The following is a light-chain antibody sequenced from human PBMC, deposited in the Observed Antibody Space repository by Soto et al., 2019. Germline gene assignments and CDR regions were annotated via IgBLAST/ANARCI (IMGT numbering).Light chain of an antibody. CDR3: LLHHNGPGV. CDR2: DAT. Sequence: QAVVTQEPSLTVSPGGTVTLTCGSSTGAVTSGQYPYWFQQKPGQAPRTLIYDATYKHSWTPARFSGSLLEGKAALTLSGAQPEDEAEYYCLLHHNGPGVFGGGTKLTVL. J-gene: IGLJ3*02. V-gene: IGLV7-46*01. CDR1: TGAVTSGQY.